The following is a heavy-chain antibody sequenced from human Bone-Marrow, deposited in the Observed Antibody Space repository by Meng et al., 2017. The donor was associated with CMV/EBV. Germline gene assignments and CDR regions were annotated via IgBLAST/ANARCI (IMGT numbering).Heavy chain of an antibody. CDR2: ITASGGST. CDR3: ARLRWELLGFDY. Sequence: GESLKISCAASEFTFSNFAMSWVRLAPGRGLAWVSAITASGGSTYYADSVKGRFTVSRDNFKNTLYLQMNSLRVEDTAVYYCARLRWELLGFDYWGQGTRVTGSS. CDR1: EFTFSNFA. V-gene: IGHV3-23*01. D-gene: IGHD1-26*01. J-gene: IGHJ4*02.